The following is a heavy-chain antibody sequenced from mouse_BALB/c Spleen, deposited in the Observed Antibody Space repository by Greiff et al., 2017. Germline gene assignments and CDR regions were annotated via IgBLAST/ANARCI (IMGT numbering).Heavy chain of an antibody. V-gene: IGHV1-54*01. J-gene: IGHJ3*01. D-gene: IGHD2-1*01. Sequence: VQLQQSGAELVRPGTSVKVSCKASGYAFTNYLIEWVKQRPGQGLEWIGVINPGSGGTNYNEKFKGKATLTADKSSSTAYMQLSSLTSDDSAVYFCARSGGNYAFAYWGQGTLVTVSA. CDR1: GYAFTNYL. CDR2: INPGSGGT. CDR3: ARSGGNYAFAY.